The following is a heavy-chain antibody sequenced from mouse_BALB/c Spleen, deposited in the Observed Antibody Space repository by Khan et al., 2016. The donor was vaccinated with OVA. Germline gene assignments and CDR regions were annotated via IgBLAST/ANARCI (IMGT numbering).Heavy chain of an antibody. D-gene: IGHD1-1*01. CDR3: ARSVTITTVVATDFDY. CDR1: GYSITSDYA. CDR2: ISYSGRT. V-gene: IGHV3-2*02. J-gene: IGHJ2*01. Sequence: EVQLQESGPGLVKPSQSLSLTCTVTGYSITSDYAWNWIRQFPGNKLEWMGYISYSGRTSYNPSLKSRIAITRDTSKNLFFQQLNSVTTEDTATYYCARSVTITTVVATDFDYWAQGTTLTVSS.